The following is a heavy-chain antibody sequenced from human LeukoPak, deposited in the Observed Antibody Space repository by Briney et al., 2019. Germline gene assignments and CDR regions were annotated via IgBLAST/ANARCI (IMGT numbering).Heavy chain of an antibody. J-gene: IGHJ4*02. CDR2: IYADDKT. CDR1: SFSVSGNY. CDR3: VRRSIGGNWGIFDY. Sequence: GGSLRLSCAASSFSVSGNYMSWVRQAPGKALEWVSVIYADDKTFYADSVKGRFTISRDNSKNTLYLQMDSLRVEDTAVYYCVRRSIGGNWGIFDYWGQGSLVIVSS. D-gene: IGHD7-27*01. V-gene: IGHV3-53*01.